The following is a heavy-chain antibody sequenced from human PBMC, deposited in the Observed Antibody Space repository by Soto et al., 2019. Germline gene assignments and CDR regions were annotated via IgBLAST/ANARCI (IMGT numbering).Heavy chain of an antibody. V-gene: IGHV3-30*18. D-gene: IGHD1-26*01. Sequence: QVQLVESGGGVVQPGRSLRLSCAASGFTFSSYGMHWVRQAPGKGLEWVAVISYDGSNKYYADSVKGRLTISRDNSKNTLYLQMTSLRAEDTAVYYCAKDVVVGATTGLGDYYYYYGMDVWGQGTTVTVSS. CDR1: GFTFSSYG. CDR2: ISYDGSNK. CDR3: AKDVVVGATTGLGDYYYYYGMDV. J-gene: IGHJ6*02.